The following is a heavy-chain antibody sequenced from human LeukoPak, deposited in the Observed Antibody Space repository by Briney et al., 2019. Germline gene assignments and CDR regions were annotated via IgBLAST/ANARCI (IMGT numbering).Heavy chain of an antibody. V-gene: IGHV1-69*04. CDR3: ARDLTGTLRWFDP. CDR2: IIPILGIA. J-gene: IGHJ5*02. CDR1: RGTFSSYT. D-gene: IGHD1-20*01. Sequence: SVKVSCKASRGTFSSYTISWVRQAPGQGLEWMGRIIPILGIANYAQKFQGRVTITADKSTSTAYMELSSLRSEDTAVYYCARDLTGTLRWFDPWGQGTLVTVSS.